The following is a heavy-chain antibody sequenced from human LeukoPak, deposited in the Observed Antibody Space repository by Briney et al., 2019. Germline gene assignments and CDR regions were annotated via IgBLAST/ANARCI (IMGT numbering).Heavy chain of an antibody. CDR2: IYHSGST. CDR1: GGSISSYY. Sequence: SETLSLTCTVSGGSISSYYWSWIRQPPGKGLEWIGSIYHSGSTYYNPSLKSRVAISVDTSKNQFSLKLSSVTAADTAVYYCARHYYDSSGYLVDYWGQGTLVTVSS. CDR3: ARHYYDSSGYLVDY. J-gene: IGHJ4*02. D-gene: IGHD3-22*01. V-gene: IGHV4-59*08.